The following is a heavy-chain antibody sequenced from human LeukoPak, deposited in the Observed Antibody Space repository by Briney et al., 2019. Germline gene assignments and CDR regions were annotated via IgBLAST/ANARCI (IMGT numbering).Heavy chain of an antibody. CDR3: ARGGYSYTSYYYYYMDV. Sequence: SETLSLTCTVSGGSISSYYWSWIRQPAGKGLEWIGRIYISGSGSTNYNPSLKSRVTMSVDTSKNQFSLKLSSVTAADTAVYYCARGGYSYTSYYYYYMDVWGKGTTVTVSS. CDR2: IYISGSGST. D-gene: IGHD5-18*01. CDR1: GGSISSYY. V-gene: IGHV4-4*07. J-gene: IGHJ6*03.